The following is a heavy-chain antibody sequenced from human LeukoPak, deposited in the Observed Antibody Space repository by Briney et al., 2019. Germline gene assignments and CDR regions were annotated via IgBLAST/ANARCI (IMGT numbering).Heavy chain of an antibody. CDR3: ARVSGFWSGYPNWFDP. J-gene: IGHJ5*02. Sequence: SETLSLTCTVSGGSISSYYWSWIRQPPGKGLEWIGYIYYSGSTNNNPSLKSRVTISVDTSKNQFSLKLSSVTAADTAVYYCARVSGFWSGYPNWFDPWGQGTLVTVSS. V-gene: IGHV4-59*01. CDR1: GGSISSYY. D-gene: IGHD3-3*01. CDR2: IYYSGST.